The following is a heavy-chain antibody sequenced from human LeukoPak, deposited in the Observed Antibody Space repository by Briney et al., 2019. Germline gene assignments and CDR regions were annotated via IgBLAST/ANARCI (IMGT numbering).Heavy chain of an antibody. CDR2: IYPNDSDT. D-gene: IGHD3-3*01. Sequence: GESLKISCKGFEYSFTTYWIGWVRQMPGKGLEWMGIIYPNDSDTIYGPSFQGQVTISADKSISTAYLQWGSLKASDTAMYYCARKRTIFGVVIHDAFDIWGQGTMVTVSS. V-gene: IGHV5-51*01. CDR1: EYSFTTYW. CDR3: ARKRTIFGVVIHDAFDI. J-gene: IGHJ3*02.